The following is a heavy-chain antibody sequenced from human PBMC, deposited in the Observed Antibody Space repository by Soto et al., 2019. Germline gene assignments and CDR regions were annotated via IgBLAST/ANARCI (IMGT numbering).Heavy chain of an antibody. CDR3: VRSGTARLLRHSWFDT. Sequence: EVQLVESGGGLVKPGGSLRLSCAASGFTFNTYDMNWVPQAPGKGLEWVSSITTSSAYIYYADSLKGRITISRDNAKTSLFLQMNSLRAEDTAVYYCVRSGTARLLRHSWFDTWGQGTRVTFSS. D-gene: IGHD2-21*01. J-gene: IGHJ5*02. CDR2: ITTSSAYI. V-gene: IGHV3-21*01. CDR1: GFTFNTYD.